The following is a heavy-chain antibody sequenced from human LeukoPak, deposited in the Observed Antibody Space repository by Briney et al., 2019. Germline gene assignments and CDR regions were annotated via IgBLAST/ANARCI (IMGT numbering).Heavy chain of an antibody. CDR3: ARLTVLGHHFDL. D-gene: IGHD2-8*01. J-gene: IGHJ2*01. Sequence: PSQTLSLTCTVSGGSISSGGYYWSWIRQHPGKGPEWIGYIYYSGSTYYNPSLKSRVTISVDTSKNQFSLKLSSVTAADTAVYYCARLTVLGHHFDLWGRGTLVTVSS. CDR2: IYYSGST. CDR1: GGSISSGGYY. V-gene: IGHV4-31*03.